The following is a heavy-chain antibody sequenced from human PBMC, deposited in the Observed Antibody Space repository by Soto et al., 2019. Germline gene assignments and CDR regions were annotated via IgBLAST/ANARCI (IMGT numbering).Heavy chain of an antibody. V-gene: IGHV4-59*01. Sequence: SETLSLTCTVSGGSISSYYWSWIRQPPGKGLEWIGYIYYSGSTNYNPSLKSRVTISVDTSKNQFSLKLSSVTAADTAVYYCARRSYGSGSYYNYWGQGTLVTVSS. D-gene: IGHD3-10*01. CDR1: GGSISSYY. CDR3: ARRSYGSGSYYNY. J-gene: IGHJ4*02. CDR2: IYYSGST.